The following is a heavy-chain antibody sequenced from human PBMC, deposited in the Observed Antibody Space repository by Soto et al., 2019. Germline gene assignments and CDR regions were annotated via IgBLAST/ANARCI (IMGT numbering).Heavy chain of an antibody. CDR1: GFTVSSNY. CDR2: IYSGGST. J-gene: IGHJ4*02. V-gene: IGHV3-53*01. CDR3: ARLSVIFNSSSWYDY. D-gene: IGHD6-13*01. Sequence: GGSLRLSCAASGFTVSSNYMSWVRQAPGKGLEWVSVIYSGGSTYYADSVKGRFTISRDNSKNTLYLQMNSLRAEDTAVYYCARLSVIFNSSSWYDYWGQGTLVTVSS.